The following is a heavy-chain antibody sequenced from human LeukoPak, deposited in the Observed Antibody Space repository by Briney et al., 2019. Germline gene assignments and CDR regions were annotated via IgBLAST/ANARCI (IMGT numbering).Heavy chain of an antibody. J-gene: IGHJ4*02. D-gene: IGHD1-26*01. V-gene: IGHV4-59*01. CDR2: IYYSGST. Sequence: SETLSLTRTVSSGSISSYYWSWIRQPPGKGLEWIGYIYYSGSTNYNPSLKSRVTISVDTSKNQFSLKLSSVTAADPAVYYCARGISVGAINFDYWGQGTLVTVSS. CDR3: ARGISVGAINFDY. CDR1: SGSISSYY.